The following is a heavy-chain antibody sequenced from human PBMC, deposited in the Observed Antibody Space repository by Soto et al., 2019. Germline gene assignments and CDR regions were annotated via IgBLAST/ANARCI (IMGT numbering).Heavy chain of an antibody. V-gene: IGHV4-4*07. CDR1: GGSISKFY. CDR3: VRDGSKSLRDWFDP. J-gene: IGHJ5*02. CDR2: VYATGTT. Sequence: PSETLSLTCNVSGGSISKFYWSWIRKTAGNGLEWMGRVYATGTTDYNPSLMSRGAMAVDISKKTFSLRLRSVTGADSGVYYCVRDGSKSLRDWFDPWGQGILVTVSS. D-gene: IGHD3-16*01.